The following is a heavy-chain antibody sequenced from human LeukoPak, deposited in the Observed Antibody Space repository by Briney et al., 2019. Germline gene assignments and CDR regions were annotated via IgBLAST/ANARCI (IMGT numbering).Heavy chain of an antibody. D-gene: IGHD3-16*01. Sequence: GGSLRLSCAASGFIFSTYAMHWVRQAPGKGLEWVTVISYDGNNKYYADSVKGRFTISRDNSKNTLYLQMNSLRVKDTAVYYCARRGGDDQWDVWGQGTTVTVSS. CDR2: ISYDGNNK. CDR3: ARRGGDDQWDV. CDR1: GFIFSTYA. J-gene: IGHJ6*02. V-gene: IGHV3-30-3*01.